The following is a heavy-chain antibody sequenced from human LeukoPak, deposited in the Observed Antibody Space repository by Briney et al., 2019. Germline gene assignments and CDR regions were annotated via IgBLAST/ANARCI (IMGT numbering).Heavy chain of an antibody. Sequence: GASVKVSCKASGGTFSSYAISWVRQAPGQGLEWMGRIIPILGIANYAQKSQGRVTITADKSTSTAYMELSSLRSEDTAVYYCARGVVVVAATSGSYYYYGMDVWGQGTTVTVSS. CDR1: GGTFSSYA. J-gene: IGHJ6*02. CDR2: IIPILGIA. V-gene: IGHV1-69*04. D-gene: IGHD2-15*01. CDR3: ARGVVVVAATSGSYYYYGMDV.